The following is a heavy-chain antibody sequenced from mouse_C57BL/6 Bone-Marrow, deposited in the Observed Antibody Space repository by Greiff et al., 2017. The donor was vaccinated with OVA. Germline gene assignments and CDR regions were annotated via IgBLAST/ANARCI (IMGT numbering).Heavy chain of an antibody. CDR3: ARDTTVVDWFAY. J-gene: IGHJ3*01. Sequence: EVHLVESGGDLVKPGGSLKLSCAASGFTFSSYGMSWVRQTPDKRLEWVATISSGGSYTYYPDSVKGRFTISRDNAKNTLYLQMSSLQSEDTAMYYCARDTTVVDWFAYWGQGTLVTVSA. D-gene: IGHD1-1*01. CDR2: ISSGGSYT. V-gene: IGHV5-6*01. CDR1: GFTFSSYG.